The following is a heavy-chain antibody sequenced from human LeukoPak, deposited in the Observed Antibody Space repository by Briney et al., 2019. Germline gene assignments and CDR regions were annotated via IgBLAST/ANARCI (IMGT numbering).Heavy chain of an antibody. D-gene: IGHD7-27*01. Sequence: PSDTLSLTCTVSVRSLSTYYWSWLRQPPGRGLEWIRYVSYSGSTNYNPSLKTLKSRVTMSVDTSKNQFSLKVSSVTAADTAVYFWARLQGRGDNYLDFWGQGALVSVSS. J-gene: IGHJ4*02. CDR3: ARLQGRGDNYLDF. V-gene: IGHV4-59*08. CDR2: VSYSGST. CDR1: VRSLSTYY.